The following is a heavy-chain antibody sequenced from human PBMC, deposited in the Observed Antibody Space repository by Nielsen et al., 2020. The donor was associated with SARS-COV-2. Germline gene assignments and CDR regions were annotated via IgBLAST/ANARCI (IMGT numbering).Heavy chain of an antibody. Sequence: SETLSLTCTVSGGSISITSYYWSWIRQHPGKGLEWIGYIYYSGSTYYNPSLKSRVTISVDTSKNQFSLKLSSVTAADTALYYCARERVGGITIFGVVTRYGMDVWGQGTTVTVSS. CDR3: ARERVGGITIFGVVTRYGMDV. CDR2: IYYSGST. CDR1: GGSISITSYY. D-gene: IGHD3-3*01. J-gene: IGHJ6*02. V-gene: IGHV4-31*03.